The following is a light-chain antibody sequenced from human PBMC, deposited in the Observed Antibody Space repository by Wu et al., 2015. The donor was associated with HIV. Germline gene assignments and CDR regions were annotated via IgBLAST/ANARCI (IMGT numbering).Light chain of an antibody. V-gene: IGKV3-15*01. CDR2: GAS. J-gene: IGKJ3*01. CDR3: QQYNNWPPLIT. Sequence: RASQSVAALSXVPAETSAXLPRLLIYGASTRATGIPARFSGSGSGTEFTLTISSMQSEDFALYYCQQYNNWPPLITFGPGTKVDIK. CDR1: QSVAA.